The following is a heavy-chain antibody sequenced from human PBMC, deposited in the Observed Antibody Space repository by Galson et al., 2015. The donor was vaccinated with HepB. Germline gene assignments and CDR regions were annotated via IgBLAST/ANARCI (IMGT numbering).Heavy chain of an antibody. CDR2: ISYDGSNK. CDR1: GFTFSSYG. D-gene: IGHD5-18*01. J-gene: IGHJ4*02. CDR3: AKEGIQLWLYYFDY. Sequence: SLRLSCAASGFTFSSYGMHWVRQAPGKGLEWVAVISYDGSNKYYADSVKGRFTISRDNSKNTLYLQMNSLRAEDTAVYYCAKEGIQLWLYYFDYWGQGTLVTVSS. V-gene: IGHV3-30*18.